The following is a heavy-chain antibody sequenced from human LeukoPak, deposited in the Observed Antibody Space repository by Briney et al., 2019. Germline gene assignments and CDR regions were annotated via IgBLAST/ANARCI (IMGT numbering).Heavy chain of an antibody. V-gene: IGHV1-2*02. Sequence: ASVKVSCKASGYTFTGYYMHWVRQASGQGLEWMGWINPNSGGTNYAQKFQGRVTTTRDTSISTAYMELSRLRSDDTAVYYCARYQVIVSYDYWGQGTLVTVSS. CDR1: GYTFTGYY. J-gene: IGHJ4*02. D-gene: IGHD2-21*01. CDR2: INPNSGGT. CDR3: ARYQVIVSYDY.